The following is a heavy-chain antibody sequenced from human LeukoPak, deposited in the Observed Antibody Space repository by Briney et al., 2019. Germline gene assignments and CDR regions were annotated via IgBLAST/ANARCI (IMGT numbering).Heavy chain of an antibody. CDR1: GFTVSSNY. CDR2: IKQDGSEK. D-gene: IGHD2-2*01. V-gene: IGHV3-7*01. CDR3: ASYCSRTTCHKFDY. J-gene: IGHJ4*02. Sequence: GGSLRLSCAASGFTVSSNYMSWVRQAPGKGLEWVANIKQDGSEKYYVDFVKGRFTISRDNAKNSLYLQMNSLRAEDTPVYYCASYCSRTTCHKFDYWGQGTLVTVSS.